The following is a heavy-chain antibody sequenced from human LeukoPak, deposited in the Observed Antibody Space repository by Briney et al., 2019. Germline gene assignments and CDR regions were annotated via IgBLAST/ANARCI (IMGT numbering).Heavy chain of an antibody. CDR2: IYYSGST. CDR3: ARGYGSGSYPFDY. Sequence: SETLSLTCTVSGGSISSYYWSWIRQPPGKGLKWIGYIYYSGSTNYNPSLKSRVTISVDTSKNQFSLKLSSVTAADTAVYYCARGYGSGSYPFDYWGQGTLVTVSS. D-gene: IGHD3-10*01. V-gene: IGHV4-59*01. CDR1: GGSISSYY. J-gene: IGHJ4*02.